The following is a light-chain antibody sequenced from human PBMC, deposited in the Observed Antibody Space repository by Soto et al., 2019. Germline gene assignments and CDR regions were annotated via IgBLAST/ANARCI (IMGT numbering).Light chain of an antibody. V-gene: IGLV2-14*01. CDR1: PRDVGGYNY. CDR2: DVS. Sequence: QSLLSPPAPLSGAPGQSIPISRTGNPRDVGGYNYVSWYQQHAGKAPKLMIYDVSNRPSGVSNRFSGSKSGNTASLTISGLQGEDEADYYCSSYTSSDTLVFGTGTKVTVL. J-gene: IGLJ1*01. CDR3: SSYTSSDTLV.